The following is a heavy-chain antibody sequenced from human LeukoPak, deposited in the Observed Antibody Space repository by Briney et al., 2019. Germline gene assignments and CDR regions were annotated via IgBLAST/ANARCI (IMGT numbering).Heavy chain of an antibody. D-gene: IGHD2-2*01. J-gene: IGHJ6*04. Sequence: GGSLRLSCAASGFTFSNAWMSWVRQAPGKGLEWVGRIKSKTDGCTTDYAAPVKGRFTISRDDSKNTLYLQMNSLKTEDTAVYYCTTEEVVPAAMSYYYYYGMDVWGKGTTVTVSS. V-gene: IGHV3-15*01. CDR1: GFTFSNAW. CDR2: IKSKTDGCTT. CDR3: TTEEVVPAAMSYYYYYGMDV.